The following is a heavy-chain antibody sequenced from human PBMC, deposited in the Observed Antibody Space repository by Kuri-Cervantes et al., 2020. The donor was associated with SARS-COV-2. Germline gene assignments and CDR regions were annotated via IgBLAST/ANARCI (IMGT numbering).Heavy chain of an antibody. V-gene: IGHV4-34*01. CDR1: GDSISEYCYY. CDR3: ARGPVVTAMVAYYFDY. CDR2: INHSGST. J-gene: IGHJ4*02. D-gene: IGHD5-18*01. Sequence: SETLSLTCTVPGDSISEYCYYWGWIRQPPGKGLEWTGEINHSGSTNYNPSLKSRVTISVDTSKNQFSLKLSSVTAADTAVYYCARGPVVTAMVAYYFDYWGQGTLVTVSS.